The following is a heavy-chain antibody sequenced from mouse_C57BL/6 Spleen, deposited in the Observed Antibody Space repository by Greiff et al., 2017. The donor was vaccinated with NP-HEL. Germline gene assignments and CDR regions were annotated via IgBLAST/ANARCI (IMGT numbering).Heavy chain of an antibody. CDR2: ISSGGDYI. V-gene: IGHV5-9-1*02. CDR1: GFTFSSYA. D-gene: IGHD2-3*01. J-gene: IGHJ4*01. CDR3: TRDRYDGYSYYAMDY. Sequence: EVKLLESGEGLVKPGGSLKLSCAASGFTFSSYAMSWVRQTPEKRLEWVAYISSGGDYIYYADTVKGRFTISRDNARNTLYLQMSSLKSEDTAMYYCTRDRYDGYSYYAMDYWGQGTSVTVSS.